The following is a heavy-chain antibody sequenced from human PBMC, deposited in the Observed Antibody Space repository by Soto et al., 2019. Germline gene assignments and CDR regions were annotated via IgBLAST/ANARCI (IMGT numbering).Heavy chain of an antibody. J-gene: IGHJ6*02. CDR3: ARSTTVVTPPWDYYYGMDV. CDR1: GYSFTSNW. Sequence: PGESLKISCKTSGYSFTSNWIGWVRQMPGKGLEWMGIIYPGDFDTRYSPSFQGQVTISADKSISTAYLQWSSLKASDTAMYYCARSTTVVTPPWDYYYGMDVWGQGTTVTVSS. V-gene: IGHV5-51*01. D-gene: IGHD4-17*01. CDR2: IYPGDFDT.